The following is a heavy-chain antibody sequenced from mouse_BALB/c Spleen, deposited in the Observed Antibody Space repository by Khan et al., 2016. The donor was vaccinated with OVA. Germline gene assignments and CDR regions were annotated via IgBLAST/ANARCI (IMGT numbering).Heavy chain of an antibody. CDR3: AGAGYGGFAY. CDR2: ISDGGSYT. CDR1: GFTFSDYY. J-gene: IGHJ3*01. V-gene: IGHV5-4*02. Sequence: EVQLLESGGGLVKPGGSLKLSCAASGFTFSDYYMYWVRQTPEKRLEWVATISDGGSYTYYPDSVKGRFTISRDNAKNNLYLQLSSLKSEDTAMYYCAGAGYGGFAYWGQGTLVTVSA. D-gene: IGHD1-1*02.